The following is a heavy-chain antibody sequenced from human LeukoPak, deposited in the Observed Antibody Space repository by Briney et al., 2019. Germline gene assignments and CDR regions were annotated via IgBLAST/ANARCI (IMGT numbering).Heavy chain of an antibody. CDR1: GFTFSNHG. V-gene: IGHV3-23*01. D-gene: IGHD3-9*01. CDR3: ARTYYDILTGYNPYFDY. CDR2: ISPSGDIT. J-gene: IGHJ4*02. Sequence: GGSLRLSCAASGFTFSNHGMNWVRQAPGKGLEWVSGISPSGDITYYADSVKGRFTISRDNAKNFLYLQMNSLRAEDTAVYYCARTYYDILTGYNPYFDYWGQGILVTVSS.